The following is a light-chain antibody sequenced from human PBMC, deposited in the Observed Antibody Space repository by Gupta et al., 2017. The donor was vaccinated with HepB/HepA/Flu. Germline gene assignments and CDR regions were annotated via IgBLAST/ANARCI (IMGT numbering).Light chain of an antibody. CDR2: AAS. Sequence: DIQMTQSPSSLSASVGDRVTITCRASQGISNYLAWYQQKPGKVPKLLIYAASTLQSGVPSRFSGSGFGTDFTLTISSLQPEDVATYYCQKYNSALLLTFGGGTKVEIK. CDR3: QKYNSALLLT. J-gene: IGKJ4*01. CDR1: QGISNY. V-gene: IGKV1-27*01.